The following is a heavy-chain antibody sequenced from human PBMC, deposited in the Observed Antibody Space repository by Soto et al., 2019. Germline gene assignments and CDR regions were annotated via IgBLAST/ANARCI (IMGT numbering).Heavy chain of an antibody. CDR1: GGSISGSSYY. CDR2: IYYSGST. V-gene: IGHV4-39*01. Sequence: SETLSVTCTVSGGSISGSSYYWGWIRQPPGKGLEWIGNIYYSGSTYYNPSLKSRVTISVDTSKNQFSLKLSSVTAADTAVYYCARGVAGIDYWGQGTLVTVSS. CDR3: ARGVAGIDY. D-gene: IGHD6-19*01. J-gene: IGHJ4*02.